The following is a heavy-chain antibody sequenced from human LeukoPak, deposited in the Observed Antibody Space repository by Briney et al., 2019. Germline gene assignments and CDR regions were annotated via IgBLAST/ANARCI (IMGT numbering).Heavy chain of an antibody. J-gene: IGHJ3*02. V-gene: IGHV4-39*01. Sequence: PSETLSLTCTVSGGSISSSSYYWGWIRQPPGKGLEWIGGIYYSGSTYYNPSLKSRVTISVDTSKNQFSLKLSSVTAADTAVYYCARSTTVTPAGPRAFDIWGQGTMVTVSS. CDR1: GGSISSSSYY. D-gene: IGHD4-17*01. CDR3: ARSTTVTPAGPRAFDI. CDR2: IYYSGST.